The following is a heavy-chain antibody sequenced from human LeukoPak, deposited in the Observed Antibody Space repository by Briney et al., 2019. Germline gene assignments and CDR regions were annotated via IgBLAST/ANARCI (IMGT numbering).Heavy chain of an antibody. V-gene: IGHV1-2*02. J-gene: IGHJ4*02. CDR2: INPDSGAT. CDR3: ARGVVAAGIAYYFDY. CDR1: GYTFTDYY. D-gene: IGHD2-15*01. Sequence: GASVKVSCKASGYTFTDYYIHWVRQAPGQGLEWMGWINPDSGATNYAHNFKGRVSMTRDTSISTAYMELSRLRSDDTAVYYCARGVVAAGIAYYFDYWGQGTLVTVSS.